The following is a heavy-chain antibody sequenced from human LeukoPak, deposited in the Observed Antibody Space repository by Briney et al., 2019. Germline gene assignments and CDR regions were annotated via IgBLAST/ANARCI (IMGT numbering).Heavy chain of an antibody. D-gene: IGHD3-10*01. Sequence: ASVKVSCKASGYTFTGYYMHWVRQAPGQGLEWMGWINPNSGGTNYAQKFQGRVTMTRDTSISTAYMELSRLISDDTAVYYCARARTYYYGSDDAFDIWGQGTMVTVSS. J-gene: IGHJ3*02. CDR3: ARARTYYYGSDDAFDI. CDR2: INPNSGGT. V-gene: IGHV1-2*02. CDR1: GYTFTGYY.